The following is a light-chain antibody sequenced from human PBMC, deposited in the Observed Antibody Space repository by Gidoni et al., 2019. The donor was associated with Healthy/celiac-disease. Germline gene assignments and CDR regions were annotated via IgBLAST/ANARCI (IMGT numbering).Light chain of an antibody. V-gene: IGKV3-20*01. J-gene: IGKJ1*01. CDR2: GAS. CDR1: QSVSSNY. CDR3: QQYDSSPEWT. Sequence: EIVLTQSPGTLSLSPGERATLSCRASQSVSSNYLAWYQQKPGQAPRLLIHGASSRATGIPDRFSGSGSGTDFTLTISRLEPEDFVVYYCQQYDSSPEWTFGQGTKVEVK.